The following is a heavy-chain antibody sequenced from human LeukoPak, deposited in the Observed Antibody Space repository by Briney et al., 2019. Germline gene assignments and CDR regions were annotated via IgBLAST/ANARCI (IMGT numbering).Heavy chain of an antibody. CDR3: ARQYGSGSPNSYYYSYYGMDV. CDR1: GDIVSSNSAA. CDR2: TYYRSKLYN. D-gene: IGHD3-10*01. J-gene: IGHJ6*04. Sequence: SQTLSLTCALSGDIVSSNSAAWNWIRQSPSRGLEWLGRTYYRSKLYNDYAVSVKSRITINPDTSKNQFSLQLNSVTPEDTAVYYCARQYGSGSPNSYYYSYYGMDVWGKGTTVTVSS. V-gene: IGHV6-1*01.